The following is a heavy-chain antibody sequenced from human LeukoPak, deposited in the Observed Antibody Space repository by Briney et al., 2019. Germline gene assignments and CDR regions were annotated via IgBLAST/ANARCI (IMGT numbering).Heavy chain of an antibody. V-gene: IGHV4-38-2*02. CDR1: GYSISSGYY. CDR2: IYHSGGT. D-gene: IGHD2-21*01. J-gene: IGHJ4*02. Sequence: PSETLSLTCTVSGYSISSGYYWGWIRQPPGKGLEWIGSIYHSGGTYYNPSLKSRVTISVDTSKNQFSLKLSSVTAADTAVYYCAGVTYSIFDYWGQGTLVAVSS. CDR3: AGVTYSIFDY.